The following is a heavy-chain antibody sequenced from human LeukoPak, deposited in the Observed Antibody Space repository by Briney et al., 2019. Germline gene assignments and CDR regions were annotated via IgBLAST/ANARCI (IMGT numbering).Heavy chain of an antibody. D-gene: IGHD4-17*01. CDR2: ISGSGGST. Sequence: GSLRLSCAASGFTFSSYAMSWDRQAPGKGLEWVSAISGSGGSTYYADSVKGRFTISRDNAKNSLYLQMNSLRAEDTAVYYCATSTGDPSENDYGDYGLGYWGQGTLVTVSS. CDR3: ATSTGDPSENDYGDYGLGY. CDR1: GFTFSSYA. J-gene: IGHJ4*02. V-gene: IGHV3-23*01.